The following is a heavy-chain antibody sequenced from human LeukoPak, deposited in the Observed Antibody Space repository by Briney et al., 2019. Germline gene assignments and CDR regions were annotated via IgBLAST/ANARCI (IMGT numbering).Heavy chain of an antibody. CDR1: GFTFSSYS. CDR3: ARDRAIYDYVWGSYRYTPFDY. V-gene: IGHV3-48*01. Sequence: PGGSLRLSCAASGFTFSSYSMNWVRQAPGKGLEWVSYISSSSSTIYYADSVKGRFTTSRDNAKNSLYLQMNSLRAEDTAVYYYARDRAIYDYVWGSYRYTPFDYWGQGTLVTVSS. CDR2: ISSSSSTI. D-gene: IGHD3-16*02. J-gene: IGHJ4*02.